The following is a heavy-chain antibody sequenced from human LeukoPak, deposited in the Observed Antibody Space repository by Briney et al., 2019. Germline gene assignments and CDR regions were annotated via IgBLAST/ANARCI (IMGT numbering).Heavy chain of an antibody. V-gene: IGHV4-59*01. D-gene: IGHD6-19*01. CDR1: GGSISSYY. CDR3: ARFSGWSFFFDF. CDR2: IYNTGST. Sequence: SETLSLTCTVSGGSISSYYWTWVRQPPGKGLEWIGYIYNTGSTNYNPSLKSRVTISVDTSKNQFSLNLRSVTAADTAVYYCARFSGWSFFFDFWGQGTPVTVSS. J-gene: IGHJ4*02.